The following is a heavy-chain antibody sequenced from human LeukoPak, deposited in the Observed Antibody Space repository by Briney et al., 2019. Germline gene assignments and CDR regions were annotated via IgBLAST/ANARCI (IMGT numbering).Heavy chain of an antibody. Sequence: NPSETLSLTCTVSGGSISSYYWSWIRQPPGKGLEWIGYIYYSGSTNYNPSLNSRVTISGDTSKTQFSVKLSSVTAADTAVYYCARMRSYYDLWSGYYDHYYYMDVWGKGTTVTVSS. J-gene: IGHJ6*03. CDR1: GGSISSYY. CDR2: IYYSGST. D-gene: IGHD3-3*01. V-gene: IGHV4-59*01. CDR3: ARMRSYYDLWSGYYDHYYYMDV.